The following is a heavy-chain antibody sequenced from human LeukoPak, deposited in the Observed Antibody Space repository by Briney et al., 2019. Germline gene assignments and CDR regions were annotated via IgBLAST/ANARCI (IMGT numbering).Heavy chain of an antibody. Sequence: ASVKVSCKASGYTFTGYYMHWVRQAPGQGLEWMGWINPNSGGTNYAQKFQGRVTMTRDTSISTAYMELSRLRSDDTAVYYCARDNGYSYGYALDYWGQGTLVTVSS. J-gene: IGHJ4*02. CDR1: GYTFTGYY. CDR2: INPNSGGT. CDR3: ARDNGYSYGYALDY. D-gene: IGHD5-18*01. V-gene: IGHV1-2*02.